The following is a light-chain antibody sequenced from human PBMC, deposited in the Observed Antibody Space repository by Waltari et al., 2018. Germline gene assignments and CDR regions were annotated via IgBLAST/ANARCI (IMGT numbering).Light chain of an antibody. V-gene: IGLV1-40*01. J-gene: IGLJ2*01. CDR2: DNN. CDR1: SSTIGGSS. CDR3: QSYDSSLTAVL. Sequence: QSVLTHPPSVSGAPCQTVTISCTGTSSTIGGSSAQWYRHLPGTAPKLLVYDNNKRPSGVSGRFSGSQSATSASLTITGLQSEDEADYYCQSYDSSLTAVLFGGGTRLTVL.